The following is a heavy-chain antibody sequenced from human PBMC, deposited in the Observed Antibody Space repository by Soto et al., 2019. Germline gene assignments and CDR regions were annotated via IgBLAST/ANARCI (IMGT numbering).Heavy chain of an antibody. CDR3: ARLVFHCLRGSCDDYSFYGLDV. V-gene: IGHV4-4*02. J-gene: IGHJ6*02. CDR1: GASISSGSW. D-gene: IGHD2-15*01. CDR2: IFHDGST. Sequence: QVHLQESGPGLVKPSGTLSLTCAVSGASISSGSWWSWVRQPPGKGLEWIGEIFHDGSTNYNPSLKSRVTMSVDKSKNYFSLELTSVTAADTALYYCARLVFHCLRGSCDDYSFYGLDVWGQGTTVTVSS.